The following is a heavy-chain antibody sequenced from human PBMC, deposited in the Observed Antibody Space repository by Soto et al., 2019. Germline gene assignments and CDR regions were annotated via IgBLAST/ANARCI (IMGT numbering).Heavy chain of an antibody. CDR2: IIPIFGTA. D-gene: IGHD4-17*01. CDR3: ARGRVTTPYYYYGMDV. V-gene: IGHV1-69*01. J-gene: IGHJ6*02. CDR1: GGTFSSYA. Sequence: QVQLVQSGAEVKKPGSSVKVSCKASGGTFSSYAISWVRQAPGQGLEWMGGIIPIFGTANYAQKFQGRVTITADESTSTDYMELSSLRSEDTAVYYCARGRVTTPYYYYGMDVWGQGTTVTVSS.